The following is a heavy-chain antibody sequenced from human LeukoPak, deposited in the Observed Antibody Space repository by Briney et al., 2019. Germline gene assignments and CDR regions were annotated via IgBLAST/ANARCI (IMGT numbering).Heavy chain of an antibody. CDR1: GFNLNSYM. CDR2: ISASASTT. V-gene: IGHV3-48*01. D-gene: IGHD5-12*01. CDR3: TKNIGYSYGYLAN. Sequence: GGSLRLSCAASGFNLNSYMLNWVRQAPGKGLEWVSFISASASTTHYADSVKGRFTISKDIAKDTIYLQMNSLKVEDTAIYFCTKNIGYSYGYLANWGQGARVTVSS. J-gene: IGHJ4*02.